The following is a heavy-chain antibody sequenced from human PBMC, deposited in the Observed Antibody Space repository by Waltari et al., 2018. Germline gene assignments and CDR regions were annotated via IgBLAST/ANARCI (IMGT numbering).Heavy chain of an antibody. J-gene: IGHJ4*02. CDR2: ISYDGSNK. CDR1: GFTFSSSA. Sequence: QVQLVESGGGVVQPGRSLRLPCAASGFTFSSSAMHWVRQAPGTGLEWVAVISYDGSNKYYADSVKGRFTISRDNSKNTLYLQMNSLRAEDTAVYYCAKSPYYYDSSGYYYYYWGQGTLVTVSS. CDR3: AKSPYYYDSSGYYYYY. D-gene: IGHD3-22*01. V-gene: IGHV3-30*18.